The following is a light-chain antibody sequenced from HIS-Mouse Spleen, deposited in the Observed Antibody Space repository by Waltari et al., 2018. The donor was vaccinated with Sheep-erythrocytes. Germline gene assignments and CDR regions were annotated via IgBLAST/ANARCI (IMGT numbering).Light chain of an antibody. CDR1: KLGDQY. J-gene: IGLJ3*02. V-gene: IGLV3-1*01. CDR3: QAWDSSTAWV. Sequence: SYELTQPPSVSVSPGPTASIPCPGDKLGDQYACWYQQKPGQSPVLVIYQDSKRPSGIPERFSGSNSGNTATLTISGTQAMDEADYYCQAWDSSTAWVFGGGTKLTVL. CDR2: QDS.